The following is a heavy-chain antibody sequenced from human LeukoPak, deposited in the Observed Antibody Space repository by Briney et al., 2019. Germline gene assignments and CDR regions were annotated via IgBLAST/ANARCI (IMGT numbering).Heavy chain of an antibody. J-gene: IGHJ4*02. CDR1: GFTFSSYA. D-gene: IGHD1-14*01. CDR3: AKDQRSKPSPLDY. V-gene: IGHV3-23*01. CDR2: IIGSGGST. Sequence: VGSLRLSCAASGFTFSSYAMSWVRQAPGKGLEWVSAIIGSGGSTYYADSVKGRFTISRDNSKNTLYLQMNSLRAEDTAVYYCAKDQRSKPSPLDYWGQGTLVTVSS.